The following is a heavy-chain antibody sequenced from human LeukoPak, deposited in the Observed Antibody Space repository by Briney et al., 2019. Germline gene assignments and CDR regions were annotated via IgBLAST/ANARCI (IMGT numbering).Heavy chain of an antibody. V-gene: IGHV1-24*01. CDR1: GYTLTELS. J-gene: IGHJ4*02. Sequence: VASVKVSCKVSGYTLTELSMHWVRQAPGKGLEWMGGFDPEDGETIYAQKFQGRVTMTEDTSTDTAYMELSSLRSEDTAVYYCATVGWEGATVGDCGQGTLVTVSS. CDR3: ATVGWEGATVGD. D-gene: IGHD1-26*01. CDR2: FDPEDGET.